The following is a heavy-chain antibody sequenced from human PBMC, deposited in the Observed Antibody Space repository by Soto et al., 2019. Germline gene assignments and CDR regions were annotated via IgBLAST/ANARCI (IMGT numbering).Heavy chain of an antibody. D-gene: IGHD6-13*01. CDR3: ARPIRGGSSWSHDAFDI. CDR1: GYTFTSYA. Sequence: ASVKVSCKASGYTFTSYAMHWVRQAPGQRLEWMGWINAGNGNTKYSQKFQGRVTITRDTSASTAYMELSSLRSEDTAVYYCARPIRGGSSWSHDAFDIWGQGTMVTVS. J-gene: IGHJ3*02. CDR2: INAGNGNT. V-gene: IGHV1-3*01.